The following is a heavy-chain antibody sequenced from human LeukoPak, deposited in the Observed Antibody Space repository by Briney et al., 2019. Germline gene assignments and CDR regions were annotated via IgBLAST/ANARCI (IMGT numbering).Heavy chain of an antibody. J-gene: IGHJ3*02. D-gene: IGHD4-17*01. Sequence: GGSLRLSCAASGLTFSNYWMNWVRQAPGKGLEWVANIKHDGSEKYYVDSVKGRFTISRDNAKNSLYLQMNSLRAEDTSMYYCARGQVTTVTGLASFDIWGQGTMVTVSS. CDR1: GLTFSNYW. CDR3: ARGQVTTVTGLASFDI. CDR2: IKHDGSEK. V-gene: IGHV3-7*04.